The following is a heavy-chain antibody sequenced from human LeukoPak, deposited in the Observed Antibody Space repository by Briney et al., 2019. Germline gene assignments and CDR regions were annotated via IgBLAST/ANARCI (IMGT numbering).Heavy chain of an antibody. J-gene: IGHJ4*02. CDR3: ARVDMSSGYKVLVY. D-gene: IGHD3-22*01. Sequence: GGSLRLSCAASGFTFSDFYMNWIRQAPGKGLEWVSYISGSSSNTNYADSVKGRFTISRDNAKNSLYLRMNSLRAEDTAVYYCARVDMSSGYKVLVYWGQGTLVTVSS. CDR2: ISGSSSNT. V-gene: IGHV3-11*06. CDR1: GFTFSDFY.